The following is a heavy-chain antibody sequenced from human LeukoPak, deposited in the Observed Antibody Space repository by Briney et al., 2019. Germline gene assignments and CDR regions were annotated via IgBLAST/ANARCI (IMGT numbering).Heavy chain of an antibody. D-gene: IGHD2-15*01. V-gene: IGHV4-39*07. CDR2: INYSGIT. Sequence: SEALSLTCIVSGGSITSSSYYGGWIRQSPGQGLEWIGIINYSGITYYSLSLKSRVTISVDTSRNQFSLKMTSVTAADTALYFCASQFCSGGTCHADYWGQGSLVTVSS. CDR3: ASQFCSGGTCHADY. J-gene: IGHJ4*02. CDR1: GGSITSSSYY.